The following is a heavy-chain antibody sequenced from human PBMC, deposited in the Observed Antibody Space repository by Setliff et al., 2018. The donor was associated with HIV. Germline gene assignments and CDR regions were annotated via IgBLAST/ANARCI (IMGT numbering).Heavy chain of an antibody. Sequence: PSETLSLTCTVSGGSINSTSYYWGWIRQPPGNGLEWIGSISHTGSTYYKPPLKSRVTLSVDTSKNQFSLRLRSVTAADTAVYYCARVSCSSWYSSPRYYYYSRDVWGNGTTVTVSS. CDR1: GGSINSTSYY. CDR3: ARVSCSSWYSSPRYYYYSRDV. D-gene: IGHD6-13*01. J-gene: IGHJ6*03. CDR2: ISHTGST. V-gene: IGHV4-39*01.